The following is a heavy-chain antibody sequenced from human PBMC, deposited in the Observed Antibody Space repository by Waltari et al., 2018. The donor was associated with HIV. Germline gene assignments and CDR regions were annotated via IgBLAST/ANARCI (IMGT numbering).Heavy chain of an antibody. CDR3: VKEHQYSHTWYSYYGMDV. V-gene: IGHV3-23*01. CDR1: GFTFSNYG. Sequence: EVQLLESGGGLVQTGGSLRPSCAASGFTFSNYGMHWVRQAPGKGVEWVSAISGSGGNTYYADSLKGRFTISRDNSKNTLYLQMNSLRAEDTAVYFCVKEHQYSHTWYSYYGMDVWGQGTTVTVSS. CDR2: ISGSGGNT. J-gene: IGHJ6*02. D-gene: IGHD6-13*01.